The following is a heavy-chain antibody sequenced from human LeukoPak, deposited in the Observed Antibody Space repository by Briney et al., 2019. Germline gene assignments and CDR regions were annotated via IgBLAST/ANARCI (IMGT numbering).Heavy chain of an antibody. V-gene: IGHV1-2*02. D-gene: IGHD2-2*01. CDR2: INPNSGGT. CDR3: ARFYCSSTSCKYNWFDP. CDR1: GYTFTGYY. Sequence: ASVKVSCKASGYTFTGYYMHWVRQAPGQGLEWMGWINPNSGGTNYAQKFQGRVTMTRDTSISTAYMELSRLRSDDTAVYYCARFYCSSTSCKYNWFDPWGQGTLVTVSS. J-gene: IGHJ5*02.